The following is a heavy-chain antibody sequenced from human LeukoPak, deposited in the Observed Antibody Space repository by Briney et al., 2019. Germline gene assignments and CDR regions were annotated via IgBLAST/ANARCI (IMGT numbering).Heavy chain of an antibody. Sequence: PSETLSLTCTVSGDSISSGDYYWNWIRQPPGKGLEWIGYIYNSGSTYYSPSLKSRLTISVDTSKNQFSLKLSSVTAADTAVYYCARDMVRGLIDWGQGTLVTVSS. CDR3: ARDMVRGLID. CDR2: IYNSGST. D-gene: IGHD3-10*01. V-gene: IGHV4-30-4*01. J-gene: IGHJ4*02. CDR1: GDSISSGDYY.